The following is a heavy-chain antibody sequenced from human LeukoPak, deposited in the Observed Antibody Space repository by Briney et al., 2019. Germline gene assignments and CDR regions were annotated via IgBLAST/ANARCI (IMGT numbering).Heavy chain of an antibody. Sequence: SETLSLTCTVSGGSINSGAYYWSWIRQHPGKVLEWIGYIYYSGSNYYNPSLKSRVTISVDTSKNQFPLKLSSVTAADTAVYYCAGCSGGSPIDAFHIWGQGTMVTVSS. CDR2: IYYSGSN. CDR3: AGCSGGSPIDAFHI. J-gene: IGHJ3*02. V-gene: IGHV4-31*03. CDR1: GGSINSGAYY. D-gene: IGHD2-15*01.